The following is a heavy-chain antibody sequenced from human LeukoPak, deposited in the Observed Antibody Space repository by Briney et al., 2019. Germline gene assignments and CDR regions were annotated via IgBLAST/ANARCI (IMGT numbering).Heavy chain of an antibody. CDR2: ISSSSSYT. CDR3: ARIPRGSGWYPATYDY. J-gene: IGHJ4*02. Sequence: LSLTCAVYGGSFSDYYMSWIRQAPGKGLEWVSYISSSSSYTNYADSVKGRFTISRDNAKNSLYLQMNSLRAEDTAVYYCARIPRGSGWYPATYDYWGQGTLVTVSS. V-gene: IGHV3-11*06. CDR1: GGSFSDYY. D-gene: IGHD6-19*01.